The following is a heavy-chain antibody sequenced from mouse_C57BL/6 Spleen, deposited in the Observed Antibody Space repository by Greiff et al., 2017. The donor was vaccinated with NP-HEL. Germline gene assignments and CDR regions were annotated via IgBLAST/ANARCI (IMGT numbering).Heavy chain of an antibody. Sequence: EVKVVESGEGLVKPGGSLKLSCAASGFTFSSYAMSWVRQTPEKRLEWVAYISSGGDYIYYADTVKGRFTISRDNARNTLYLQMSSLKSEDTAMYYCTRVGDATKGYFDVWGTGTTVTVSS. J-gene: IGHJ1*03. D-gene: IGHD6-1*01. CDR3: TRVGDATKGYFDV. CDR2: ISSGGDYI. CDR1: GFTFSSYA. V-gene: IGHV5-9-1*02.